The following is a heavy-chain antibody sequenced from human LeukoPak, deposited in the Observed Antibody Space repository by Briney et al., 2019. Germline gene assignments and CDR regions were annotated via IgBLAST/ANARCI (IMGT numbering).Heavy chain of an antibody. CDR3: ARVPFNQLTSWYYYMDV. D-gene: IGHD2-2*01. J-gene: IGHJ6*03. CDR1: GGSISSSSYY. V-gene: IGHV4-39*07. CDR2: IYYSGST. Sequence: SETLSLTCTVSGGSISSSSYYWGWIRQPPGKGLEWIGSIYYSGSTYYNPSLKSRVTISVDTSKNQFSLKLSSVTAADTAVYYCARVPFNQLTSWYYYMDVWGKGTTVTASS.